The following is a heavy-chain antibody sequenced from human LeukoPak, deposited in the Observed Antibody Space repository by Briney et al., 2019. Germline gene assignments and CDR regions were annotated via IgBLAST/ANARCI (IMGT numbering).Heavy chain of an antibody. CDR1: GFTFSSYG. Sequence: GGSLRLSCAASGFTFSSYGMHWVRQAPGKGLEWVAFIRYDGSNKYYADSVKGRFTISRDNSKNTLYLQMNSLRAEDTAVYYCARVKGFYYYGSGSPVWFDPWGQGTLVTVSS. CDR2: IRYDGSNK. D-gene: IGHD3-10*01. V-gene: IGHV3-30*02. CDR3: ARVKGFYYYGSGSPVWFDP. J-gene: IGHJ5*02.